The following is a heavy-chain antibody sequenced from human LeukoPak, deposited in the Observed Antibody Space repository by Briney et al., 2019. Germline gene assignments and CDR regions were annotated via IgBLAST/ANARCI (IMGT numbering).Heavy chain of an antibody. CDR2: VSGDGHST. CDR1: GFTFINYA. V-gene: IGHV3-64*01. J-gene: IGHJ4*02. CDR3: ARDGYTITWGEIDY. Sequence: GGSLRLSCGASGFTFINYALHWVRQAPGKGLEWVSAVSGDGHSTYYANSVKDRFTISRDNSGNTLYLQMDSLRTDDMALYYCARDGYTITWGEIDYWGQGTLVTVSS. D-gene: IGHD6-13*01.